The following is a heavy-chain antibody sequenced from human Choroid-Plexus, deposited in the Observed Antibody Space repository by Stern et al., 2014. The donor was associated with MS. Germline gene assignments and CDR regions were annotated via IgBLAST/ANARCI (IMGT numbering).Heavy chain of an antibody. V-gene: IGHV3-30*18. Sequence: QVQLVESGGGVVQPGRPLRLSCVASGFTFGSCAMHWVRQAPGKGLEWVAGVSYDGSNKYHAGSVKGRFTISRDNSQNTLYMQMSSLRPEDTAVYYCAKDRQYLTYFFDHWGQGSLVTVSS. J-gene: IGHJ5*02. CDR1: GFTFGSCA. CDR3: AKDRQYLTYFFDH. CDR2: VSYDGSNK. D-gene: IGHD2/OR15-2a*01.